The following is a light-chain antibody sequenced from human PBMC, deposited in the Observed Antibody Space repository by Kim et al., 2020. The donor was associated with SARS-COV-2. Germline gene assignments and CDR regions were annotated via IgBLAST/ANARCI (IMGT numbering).Light chain of an antibody. V-gene: IGKV3-11*01. CDR2: DTS. CDR3: QQRYGWPPLT. J-gene: IGKJ4*01. Sequence: SPGETATLSCRASRSVRSYLGWFQQKPGQPPRLLISDTSNRATGTPARFSGSGSETDFTLTISSLEPEDFAVYYCQQRYGWPPLTFGGGTKVDIK. CDR1: RSVRSY.